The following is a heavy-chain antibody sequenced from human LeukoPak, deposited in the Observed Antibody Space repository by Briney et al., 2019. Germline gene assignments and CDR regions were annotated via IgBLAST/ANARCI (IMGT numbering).Heavy chain of an antibody. CDR2: IIPIFGTA. CDR1: GGTFSSYA. CDR3: ARAASSYYYDSSGSRDAFDI. V-gene: IGHV1-69*05. J-gene: IGHJ3*02. Sequence: SVKVSCRASGGTFSSYAISWVRQAPGQGLEWMGRIIPIFGTANYAQKFQGRVTITTDESTSTAYMELSSLRSEDTAVYYCARAASSYYYDSSGSRDAFDIWGQGTMVTVSS. D-gene: IGHD3-22*01.